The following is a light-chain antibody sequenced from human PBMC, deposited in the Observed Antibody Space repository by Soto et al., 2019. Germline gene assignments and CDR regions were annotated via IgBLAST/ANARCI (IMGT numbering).Light chain of an antibody. CDR3: QSYDSSLSGL. J-gene: IGLJ3*02. Sequence: QSVLTQPPSVSGAPGQRVTISCTGSSSTIGAGYDVHWYQQLPGTAPKLLIYGNSHRPSGVPDRFSGSKSGPSASLAITGLQAEDEADYYCQSYDSSLSGLCGGGTKLTVL. CDR2: GNS. CDR1: SSTIGAGYD. V-gene: IGLV1-40*01.